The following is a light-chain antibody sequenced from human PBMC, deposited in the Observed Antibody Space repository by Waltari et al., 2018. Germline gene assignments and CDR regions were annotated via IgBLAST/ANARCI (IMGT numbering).Light chain of an antibody. CDR3: QQYDSYWT. J-gene: IGKJ1*01. Sequence: DIQMTQSPSTLSASVGDRVTITCRASQSVNSWVAWYQQKPRKAPKLRIFKASNLESGVPSRFSGSGSGTEFTLTISSLQPDDFATYHCQQYDSYWTFGQGTKVEIK. V-gene: IGKV1-5*03. CDR1: QSVNSW. CDR2: KAS.